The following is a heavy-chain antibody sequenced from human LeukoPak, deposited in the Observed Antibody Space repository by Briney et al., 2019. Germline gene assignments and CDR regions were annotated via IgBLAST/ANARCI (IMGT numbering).Heavy chain of an antibody. CDR2: ISSSSSYI. CDR1: GFTFSSYS. J-gene: IGHJ4*02. D-gene: IGHD5-18*01. V-gene: IGHV3-21*04. CDR3: AKGSGYSYGYLDY. Sequence: GGSLRLSCAASGFTFSSYSMNWVRQAAGKGLEWVSSISSSSSYIYYADSVKGRFTSSRDNSKNTLYLQMNSLRAEDTAVYYCAKGSGYSYGYLDYWGQGTLVTVSS.